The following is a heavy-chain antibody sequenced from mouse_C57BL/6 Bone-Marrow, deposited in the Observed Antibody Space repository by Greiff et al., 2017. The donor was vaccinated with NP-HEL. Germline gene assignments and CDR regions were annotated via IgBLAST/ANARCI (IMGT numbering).Heavy chain of an antibody. V-gene: IGHV1-64*01. CDR2: IHPNSGST. CDR1: GYTFTSYW. J-gene: IGHJ4*01. D-gene: IGHD1-1*01. Sequence: QVQLKQPGAELVKPGASVKLSCKASGYTFTSYWMHWVKQRPGQGLEWIGMIHPNSGSTNYNEKFKSKATLTVDKSSSTAYMQLSSLTSEDSAVYYCARGGSSPSYYYAMDYWGQGTSVTVSS. CDR3: ARGGSSPSYYYAMDY.